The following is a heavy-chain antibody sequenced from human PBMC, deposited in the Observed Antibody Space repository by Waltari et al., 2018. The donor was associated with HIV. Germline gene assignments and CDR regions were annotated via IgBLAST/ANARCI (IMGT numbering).Heavy chain of an antibody. J-gene: IGHJ6*02. Sequence: EVQLVESGGGLVKPGRSLRLSFAASGFTFSSYTMNWVRQAPGKGLERVSSISTSSSYIYHTDSVKGRFTISRDNAKNSLYLQMNSLRVEDTAVYYCAREKRFTYYGLDVWGQGTTVTVSS. D-gene: IGHD3-3*01. V-gene: IGHV3-21*01. CDR2: ISTSSSYI. CDR3: AREKRFTYYGLDV. CDR1: GFTFSSYT.